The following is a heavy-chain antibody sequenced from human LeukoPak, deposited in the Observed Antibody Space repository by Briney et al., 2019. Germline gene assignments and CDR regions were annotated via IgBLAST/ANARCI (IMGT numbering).Heavy chain of an antibody. CDR2: INHSGST. Sequence: SETLSLTCAVYGGSFSGYYWSWIRQPPGKGLEWIGEINHSGSTNYNPSLKSRVTISVDTSKNQFSLKLSSVTAADTAVYYCAGVLSYYYYYYMDVWGKGTTVTISS. D-gene: IGHD3-10*01. CDR3: AGVLSYYYYYYMDV. CDR1: GGSFSGYY. J-gene: IGHJ6*03. V-gene: IGHV4-34*01.